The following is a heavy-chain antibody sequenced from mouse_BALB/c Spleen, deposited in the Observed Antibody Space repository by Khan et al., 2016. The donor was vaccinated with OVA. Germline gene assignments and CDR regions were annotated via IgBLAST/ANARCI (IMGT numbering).Heavy chain of an antibody. Sequence: VQLQESGPELVKPGASVKMSCKASGYTFTDYVMNWVKQRTGQGLEWIGQIYPGSDSTYYNEKFEGKATLTADRSSSTAYMQLSSLTCEDSAVYFCARAGWDVFAYWGQGTLVTGSA. V-gene: IGHV1-77*01. J-gene: IGHJ3*01. CDR1: GYTFTDYV. CDR3: ARAGWDVFAY. D-gene: IGHD4-1*01. CDR2: IYPGSDST.